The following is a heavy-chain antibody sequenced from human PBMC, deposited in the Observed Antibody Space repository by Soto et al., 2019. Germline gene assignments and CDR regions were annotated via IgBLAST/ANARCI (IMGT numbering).Heavy chain of an antibody. Sequence: SETLSLTCTVSRGSISSYYCSWIRQPPGKGPEWIGYVYHTGITNYNPSLETRVTISLDTSKNQFSLKLNSMTAADTAVYYCATRTTGNWASVFDYWTQGTLVTVS. CDR2: VYHTGIT. J-gene: IGHJ4*02. D-gene: IGHD4-17*01. V-gene: IGHV4-59*01. CDR3: ATRTTGNWASVFDY. CDR1: RGSISSYY.